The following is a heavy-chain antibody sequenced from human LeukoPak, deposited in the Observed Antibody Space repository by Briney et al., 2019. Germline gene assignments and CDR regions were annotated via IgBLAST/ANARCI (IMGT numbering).Heavy chain of an antibody. Sequence: SETLSLTCTVSGGSISSGGYYWSWIRQHPGKGLEWIGYIYYSGSTYYNPSLKSRVTISVDTSKNQFSLKLRSVTAADTAVYCARHFGTWGQGTLVTVSS. V-gene: IGHV4-31*08. J-gene: IGHJ4*02. CDR3: ARHFGT. CDR1: GGSISSGGYY. D-gene: IGHD3/OR15-3a*01. CDR2: IYYSGST.